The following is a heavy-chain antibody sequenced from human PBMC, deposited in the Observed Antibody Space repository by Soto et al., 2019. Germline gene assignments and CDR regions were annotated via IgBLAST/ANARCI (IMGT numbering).Heavy chain of an antibody. J-gene: IGHJ6*02. CDR2: ISAYNGNT. D-gene: IGHD2-15*01. V-gene: IGHV1-18*01. Sequence: QVQLVQSGAEVKKPGASVKVSCKASGYTFTSYGISWVRQAPGQGLEWMGWISAYNGNTNYAQKRQGRVTMTTDTATSTAYMELRSLRSDDTAVYYCASTTGYCSGGSCYSYYYGMDVWGQGTTVTVSS. CDR3: ASTTGYCSGGSCYSYYYGMDV. CDR1: GYTFTSYG.